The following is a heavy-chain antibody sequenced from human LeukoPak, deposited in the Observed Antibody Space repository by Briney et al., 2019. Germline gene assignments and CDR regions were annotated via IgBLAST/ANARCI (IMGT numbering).Heavy chain of an antibody. D-gene: IGHD3-22*01. CDR3: ARDLNYDSAY. V-gene: IGHV3-53*01. CDR2: IYSGGST. Sequence: PGGSLRLSCAASGFTVSSNYMSWVRQAPGKGLEWVSVIYSGGSTYYADSVKGRFTISRDNSKNTVYRQMNSLRDEDTAVYYCARDLNYDSAYWGQGTLVTVSS. J-gene: IGHJ4*02. CDR1: GFTVSSNY.